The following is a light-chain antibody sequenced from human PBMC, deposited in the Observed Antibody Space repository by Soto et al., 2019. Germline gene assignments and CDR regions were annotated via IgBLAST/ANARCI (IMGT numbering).Light chain of an antibody. V-gene: IGKV1-9*01. CDR2: SAS. Sequence: DIQLTQSPSFLSASLGDRVTITCRASQGIGSFLAWYQQKPGIAPRLLIYSASTLXSXVXXXXXGXXSGTAFTLTXXXXXXXXFATYYCQQFNSYPPTFGQGTKLEIK. J-gene: IGKJ1*01. CDR3: QQFNSYPPT. CDR1: QGIGSF.